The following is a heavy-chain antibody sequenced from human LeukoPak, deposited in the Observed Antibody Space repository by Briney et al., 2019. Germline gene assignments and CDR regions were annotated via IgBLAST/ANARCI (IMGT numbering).Heavy chain of an antibody. CDR3: ATVGSSSFYGDYELDY. D-gene: IGHD4-17*01. CDR1: GYTFTSYY. CDR2: INPSGGST. V-gene: IGHV1-46*01. J-gene: IGHJ4*02. Sequence: ASVKVSCKASGYTFTSYYMHWARQAPGQGLEWMGIINPSGGSTSYAQKFQGRVTVTRDTSTSTVCMELSSLRSEDTAVYYCATVGSSSFYGDYELDYWGQGTLVTVSS.